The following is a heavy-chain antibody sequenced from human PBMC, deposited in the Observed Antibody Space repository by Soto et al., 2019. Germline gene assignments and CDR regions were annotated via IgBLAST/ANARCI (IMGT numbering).Heavy chain of an antibody. Sequence: TLSLTCTVSGGSISSGGFYWSWIRQHPGKGLEWIGYIYYSGSTYYNPSLKSRVTISVDTSKNQFSLKLSSVTAADTAVYYCARDRGGYADYYYYGMDVWGQGTTVTVSS. CDR3: ARDRGGYADYYYYGMDV. CDR2: IYYSGST. J-gene: IGHJ6*02. D-gene: IGHD5-12*01. V-gene: IGHV4-31*03. CDR1: GGSISSGGFY.